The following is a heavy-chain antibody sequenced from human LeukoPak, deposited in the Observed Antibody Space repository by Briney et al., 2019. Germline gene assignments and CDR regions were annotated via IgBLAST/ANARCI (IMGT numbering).Heavy chain of an antibody. V-gene: IGHV3-23*01. J-gene: IGHJ3*02. Sequence: PGKSLRLSCAASGFTFGSYAMHWVRQAPGKGLEWVSSLSFIDDSTYYADSVKGRFTISRDTSKNTLFLRMNSLIPEDTGVYYCGREGYTSGYAGAFDTWGQGTMVTVSS. D-gene: IGHD2-2*01. CDR1: GFTFGSYA. CDR2: LSFIDDST. CDR3: GREGYTSGYAGAFDT.